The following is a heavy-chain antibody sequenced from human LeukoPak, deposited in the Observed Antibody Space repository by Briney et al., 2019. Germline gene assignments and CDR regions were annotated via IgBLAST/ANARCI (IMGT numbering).Heavy chain of an antibody. Sequence: PSDTLFLTCTVSGGSVSGYYWSWIRQPPGKGRVGIGYIYYSGSTNYNPSLKSRVTISVDTSENQFSMKLTSVTAADTAVYYCARDREYSSSGLVWFDPWGHGILVTVSS. CDR3: ARDREYSSSGLVWFDP. CDR2: IYYSGST. V-gene: IGHV4-59*02. J-gene: IGHJ5*02. CDR1: GGSVSGYY. D-gene: IGHD6-6*01.